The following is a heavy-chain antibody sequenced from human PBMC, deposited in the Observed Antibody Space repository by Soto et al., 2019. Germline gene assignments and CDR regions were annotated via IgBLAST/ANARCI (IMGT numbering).Heavy chain of an antibody. CDR2: IYYSGST. Sequence: QLQLQESGPGLVKPSETLSLTCTVSGGSISSSSYYWGWIRQPPGKGLEWIGSIYYSGSTYYNPSLKSRVTISVYTSKNQFSLKRSSVAAADAAVYYCARNNYYYYYGMDVWGQGTTVTVSS. CDR3: ARNNYYYYYGMDV. CDR1: GGSISSSSYY. V-gene: IGHV4-39*01. J-gene: IGHJ6*02.